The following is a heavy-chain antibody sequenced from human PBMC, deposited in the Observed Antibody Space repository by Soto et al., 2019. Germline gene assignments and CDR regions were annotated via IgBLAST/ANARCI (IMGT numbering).Heavy chain of an antibody. CDR2: INSDGSRT. J-gene: IGHJ4*02. CDR3: ARGDGDYYDGNGYLGRH. CDR1: GFTFSSYW. V-gene: IGHV3-74*01. D-gene: IGHD3-22*01. Sequence: EVQLVESGGGIVQPGESLRLSCAASGFTFSSYWMHWVRQAPGKGLVWVSRINSDGSRTSYADSAKGRFTISRDNAKNTVYLQMNSLRAEDTAVYYCARGDGDYYDGNGYLGRHWGEGTLVTVSS.